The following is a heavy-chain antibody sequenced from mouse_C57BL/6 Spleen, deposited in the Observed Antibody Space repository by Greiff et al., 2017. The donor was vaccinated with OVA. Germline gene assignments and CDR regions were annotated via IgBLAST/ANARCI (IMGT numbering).Heavy chain of an antibody. D-gene: IGHD2-1*01. Sequence: QVHVKQSGAELVRPGASVTLSCKASGYTFTDYEMHWVKQTPVHGLEWIGAIDPETGGTAYNQKFKGKAILTADKSSSTAYTELRSLTSEDSAVYYCTRNGNYPTWFAYWGQGTLVTVSA. CDR2: IDPETGGT. CDR1: GYTFTDYE. J-gene: IGHJ3*01. V-gene: IGHV1-15*01. CDR3: TRNGNYPTWFAY.